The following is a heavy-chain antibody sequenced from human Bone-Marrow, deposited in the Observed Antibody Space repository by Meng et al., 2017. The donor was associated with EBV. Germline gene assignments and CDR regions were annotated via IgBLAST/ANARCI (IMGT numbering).Heavy chain of an antibody. CDR1: GGSVSSGSYY. Sequence: VQLQESGPGLVKPSETLSLTCTVSGGSVSSGSYYWSWIRQPPGKGLEWIGYIYYSGSTNYNPSLKSRVTISVDTSKNQFSLKLSSVTAADAAVYYRARATSGWVEIYYWGQGTLVTVSS. J-gene: IGHJ4*02. D-gene: IGHD6-19*01. CDR2: IYYSGST. CDR3: ARATSGWVEIYY. V-gene: IGHV4-61*01.